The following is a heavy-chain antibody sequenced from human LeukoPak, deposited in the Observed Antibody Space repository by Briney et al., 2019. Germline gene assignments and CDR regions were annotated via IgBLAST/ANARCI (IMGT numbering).Heavy chain of an antibody. CDR1: GYSISSGYY. CDR3: AREDYYGSGSSSGAFDI. J-gene: IGHJ3*02. CDR2: IYHSGST. D-gene: IGHD3-10*01. Sequence: SETLSLTCTVSGYSISSGYYWGWIRQPPGKGLEWIGSIYHSGSTYYNPSLKSRVTISVDTSKNQFSLKLSSVTAADTAVYYCAREDYYGSGSSSGAFDIWGQGTMVTVSS. V-gene: IGHV4-38-2*02.